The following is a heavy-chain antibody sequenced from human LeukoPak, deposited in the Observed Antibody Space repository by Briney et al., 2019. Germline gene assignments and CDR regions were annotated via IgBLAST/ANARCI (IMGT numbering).Heavy chain of an antibody. V-gene: IGHV4-39*01. CDR2: IYYSGST. D-gene: IGHD3-16*01. CDR1: GGSISSSSYY. J-gene: IGHJ3*02. Sequence: SETLSLTCTVSGGSISSSSYYWGWIRQPPGKGLEWIGSIYYSGSTYYNPPLKSRVTISVDTSKNQFSLKLSSVTAADTAVYYCATNPQQTSLFMITFGGGGYAIDIWGQGTMVTVSS. CDR3: ATNPQQTSLFMITFGGGGYAIDI.